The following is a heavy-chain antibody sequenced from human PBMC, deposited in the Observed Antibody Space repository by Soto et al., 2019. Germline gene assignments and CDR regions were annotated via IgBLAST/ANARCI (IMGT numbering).Heavy chain of an antibody. D-gene: IGHD6-19*01. J-gene: IGHJ4*02. Sequence: QVQLVESGGGVVQPGRSLRLSCAASGFTFSSYGMHWVRQAPGKGLEWVAVIWYDGSNKYYADSVKGRFTISRDNSKNTLYLQMNSLRAEDTAVYYCERGIGGWYYFDYWGQGTLVTVSS. CDR3: ERGIGGWYYFDY. V-gene: IGHV3-33*01. CDR2: IWYDGSNK. CDR1: GFTFSSYG.